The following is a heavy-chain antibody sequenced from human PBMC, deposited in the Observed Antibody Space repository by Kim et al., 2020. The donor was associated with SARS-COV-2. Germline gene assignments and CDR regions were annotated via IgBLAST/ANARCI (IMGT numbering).Heavy chain of an antibody. CDR1: GFTFSTYT. CDR3: VREGLQRWPCCDQ. Sequence: GGSLRLSCAASGFTFSTYTLDWVRQAPGKGLEWVSSIGGVGGAPYYADSVRGRFTISRDDAKNSVSLEMNTLRVDDTAIYYCVREGLQRWPCCDQWGRGTRVTVAS. J-gene: IGHJ1*01. V-gene: IGHV3-21*01. D-gene: IGHD6-19*01. CDR2: IGGVGGAP.